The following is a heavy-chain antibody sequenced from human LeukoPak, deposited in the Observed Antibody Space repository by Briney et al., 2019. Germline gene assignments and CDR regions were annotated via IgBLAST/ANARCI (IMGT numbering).Heavy chain of an antibody. Sequence: ASVKVSCKASGYTFTSYGISWVRQAPGQGLEWMGWISAYNGNTNYAQKLQGRVTMTTDTSTSTAYMELRSLRSDDTAVYYCARDYGIVVVTARFDYWGQGTLVTVFS. V-gene: IGHV1-18*01. J-gene: IGHJ4*02. CDR3: ARDYGIVVVTARFDY. CDR2: ISAYNGNT. D-gene: IGHD2-21*02. CDR1: GYTFTSYG.